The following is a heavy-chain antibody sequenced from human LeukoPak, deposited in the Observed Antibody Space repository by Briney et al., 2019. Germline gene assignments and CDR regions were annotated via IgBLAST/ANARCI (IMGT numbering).Heavy chain of an antibody. V-gene: IGHV1-18*01. CDR1: GYIFSTYG. D-gene: IGHD5-18*01. Sequence: ASVKVSCQTSGYIFSTYGINWVRQAPGKGLEWIGGINGYNGNTNYAHNVQDRVTMTIDTSTSTAYMELTSLRTDDTALYYCARVTHTELSTWFDPWGQGTLVTVSS. CDR2: INGYNGNT. CDR3: ARVTHTELSTWFDP. J-gene: IGHJ5*02.